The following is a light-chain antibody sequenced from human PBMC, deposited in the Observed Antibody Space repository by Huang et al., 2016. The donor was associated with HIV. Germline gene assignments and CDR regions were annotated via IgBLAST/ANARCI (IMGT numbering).Light chain of an antibody. J-gene: IGKJ1*01. V-gene: IGKV4-1*01. Sequence: DIVMTQSPDSLAVSLGERATIICKSSQSLLYSSNNQSYLAWDQQKPGQPPRLLIYWASTRESGVPDRFSGSGSGTDFTLTISSLQPEDVADYFCQQYYSPLRTFGQGTKVEIK. CDR2: WAS. CDR3: QQYYSPLRT. CDR1: QSLLYSSNNQSY.